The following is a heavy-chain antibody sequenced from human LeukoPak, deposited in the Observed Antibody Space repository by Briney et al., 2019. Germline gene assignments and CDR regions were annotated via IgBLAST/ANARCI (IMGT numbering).Heavy chain of an antibody. CDR3: AKVGTVN. Sequence: GGSLRLSCAASGFTFSSYGMSWVRQAPGKGLEWVAVISYDGSNKYYAGSVKGRFTISRDNSKNTLYLQMNSLRAEDTAVYYCAKVGTVNWGQGTLVTVSS. V-gene: IGHV3-30*18. D-gene: IGHD4-17*01. CDR2: ISYDGSNK. J-gene: IGHJ4*02. CDR1: GFTFSSYG.